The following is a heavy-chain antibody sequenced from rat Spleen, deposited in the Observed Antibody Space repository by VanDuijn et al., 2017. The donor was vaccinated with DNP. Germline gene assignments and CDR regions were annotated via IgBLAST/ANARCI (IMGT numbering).Heavy chain of an antibody. V-gene: IGHV3-1*01. CDR2: ISYSGNT. Sequence: VQLQESGPGLVKPSQSLSLTCSVTGYSITSNYWGWVRKFPGNKMEWMGYISYSGNTSYNPSLKSRISITRDTSKNQFFLQLNSVTTEDTATYYCARWVRYFDYWGHGVMVTVSS. CDR1: GYSITSNY. J-gene: IGHJ2*01. D-gene: IGHD1-1*01. CDR3: ARWVRYFDY.